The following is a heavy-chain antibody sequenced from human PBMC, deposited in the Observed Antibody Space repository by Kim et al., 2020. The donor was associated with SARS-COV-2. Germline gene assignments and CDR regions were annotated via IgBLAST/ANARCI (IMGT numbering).Heavy chain of an antibody. J-gene: IGHJ5*02. CDR3: ARVFDSSSSDNWFDP. V-gene: IGHV1-2*02. Sequence: QKFQGRVTMTRDTSISTAYMELSRLRSDDTAVYYCARVFDSSSSDNWFDPWGQGTLVTVSS. D-gene: IGHD6-6*01.